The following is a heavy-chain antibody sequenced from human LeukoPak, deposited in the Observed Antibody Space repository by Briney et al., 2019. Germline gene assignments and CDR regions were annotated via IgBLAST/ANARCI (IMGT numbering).Heavy chain of an antibody. CDR1: GFTFSSYG. CDR2: IWYDGSNK. D-gene: IGHD3-22*01. J-gene: IGHJ4*02. CDR3: ARDLIYYDSSGYDY. Sequence: GGSLRLSCAASGFTFSSYGMHWVRQAPGKGLEWVAVIWYDGSNKYYADSVKGRFTISRDNSKNTLYPQMNSLRAEDTAVYYCARDLIYYDSSGYDYWGQGTLVTVSS. V-gene: IGHV3-33*01.